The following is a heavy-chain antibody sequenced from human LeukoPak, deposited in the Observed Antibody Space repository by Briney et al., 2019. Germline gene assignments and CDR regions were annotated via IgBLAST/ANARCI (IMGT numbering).Heavy chain of an antibody. CDR2: INPNSGGT. D-gene: IGHD3-10*01. CDR1: GYSLTGYY. V-gene: IGHV1-2*02. Sequence: GASVTVSFKASGYSLTGYYMHWVRQARGQGLEWMGWINPNSGGTKYAQKFQGRVTMTRDTASSTAYMELSRLRSDDTAVYYCARDRPLLWSGELLVRADYYYGMDVWGQGTAVTVSS. CDR3: ARDRPLLWSGELLVRADYYYGMDV. J-gene: IGHJ6*02.